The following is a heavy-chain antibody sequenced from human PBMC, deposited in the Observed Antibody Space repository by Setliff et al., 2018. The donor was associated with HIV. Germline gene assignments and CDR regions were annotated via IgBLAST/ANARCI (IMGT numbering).Heavy chain of an antibody. D-gene: IGHD5-18*01. CDR2: IFYTGRT. Sequence: SFTNYWGWIRQPPGKGLEWIGSIFYTGRTTYNPSLRSRVTISLDTSKTQFSLSLTSVTAADTAMYYCARRGKTENSYVLNWFDPWGQGILVTVSS. CDR3: ARRGKTENSYVLNWFDP. V-gene: IGHV4-39*07. J-gene: IGHJ5*02. CDR1: SFTNY.